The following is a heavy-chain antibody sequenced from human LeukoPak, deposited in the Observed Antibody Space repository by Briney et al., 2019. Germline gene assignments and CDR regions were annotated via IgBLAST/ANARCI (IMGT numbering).Heavy chain of an antibody. D-gene: IGHD3-10*01. J-gene: IGHJ4*02. CDR3: ARFYGSGSYRRVDY. CDR2: ISAYNGNT. V-gene: IGHV1-18*01. Sequence: GASVKVSCKASGYTSTSYGISRVRQAPGQGLEWMGWISAYNGNTNYAQKLQGRVTMTTDTSTSTAYMELRSLRSDDTAVYYCARFYGSGSYRRVDYWGQGTLVTVSS. CDR1: GYTSTSYG.